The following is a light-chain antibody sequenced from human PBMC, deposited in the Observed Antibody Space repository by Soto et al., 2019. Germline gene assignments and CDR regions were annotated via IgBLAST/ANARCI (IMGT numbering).Light chain of an antibody. J-gene: IGLJ3*02. CDR3: QSYDTSLSGSV. Sequence: QSVLTQPPSVSGALGQRVTISCTGSSSNIGAGYDVHWYQQLPGTAPKLLIYGHSNRPSGVPDRFSGSKSGTSASLAITGLQAEDEADYYCQSYDTSLSGSVFGGGTKVTVL. CDR1: SSNIGAGYD. V-gene: IGLV1-40*01. CDR2: GHS.